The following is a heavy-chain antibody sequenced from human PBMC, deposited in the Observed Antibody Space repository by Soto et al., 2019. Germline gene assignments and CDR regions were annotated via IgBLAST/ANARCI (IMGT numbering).Heavy chain of an antibody. CDR2: VNAYNGNT. V-gene: IGHV1-18*01. J-gene: IGHJ4*02. CDR1: GYSFTSFG. CDR3: ATRAAGVAAHVI. Sequence: QVPLVQSGGEVKKPGASVKVSCKASGYSFTSFGVNWVRQAPGQGLEWMGWVNAYNGNTNYAQKFQGRVTLTADTSTSTAYMEVGSLRSDDTAVYYCATRAAGVAAHVIWRQGTLVTVSS. D-gene: IGHD6-6*01.